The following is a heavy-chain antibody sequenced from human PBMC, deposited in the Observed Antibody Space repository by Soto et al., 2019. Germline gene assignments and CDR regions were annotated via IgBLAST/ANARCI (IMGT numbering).Heavy chain of an antibody. V-gene: IGHV3-23*01. Sequence: EVHLLESGGGLVQPGGSLTLSCAGSGFAFHTYDMTWVRQAPGKGLEWVSMISNRGSPYYSGSVRGRFTISRDNSNSILYLQMNSLRADDTAIYFCANHWGTPAPDDYWGQGTLVTVSS. CDR3: ANHWGTPAPDDY. CDR1: GFAFHTYD. CDR2: ISNRGSP. J-gene: IGHJ4*02. D-gene: IGHD6-13*01.